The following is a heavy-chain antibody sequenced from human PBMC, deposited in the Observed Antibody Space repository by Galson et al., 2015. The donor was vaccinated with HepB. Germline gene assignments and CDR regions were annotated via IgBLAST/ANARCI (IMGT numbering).Heavy chain of an antibody. CDR2: ISYSGDST. V-gene: IGHV3-23*01. J-gene: IGHJ4*02. Sequence: SLRLSCAASGFTFSNYAMNWVRQPPGEGLEWVSGISYSGDSTSYTDSVKGRFTISRDNSKNTLYLQMNRLRAEDTAVYYCAKGPLSLDHGGKIDYWGQGTLVTVSS. CDR3: AKGPLSLDHGGKIDY. D-gene: IGHD4-23*01. CDR1: GFTFSNYA.